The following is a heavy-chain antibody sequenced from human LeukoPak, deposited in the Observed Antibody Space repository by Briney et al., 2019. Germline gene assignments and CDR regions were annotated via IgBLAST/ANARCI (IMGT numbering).Heavy chain of an antibody. CDR1: GGSISSSSYF. J-gene: IGHJ4*02. Sequence: SVTLSLTCTVSGGSISSSSYFWGSLRQPPGKGLEWIGSICYSRSTYYNQSLTSRATLSVDPSKNQFSLKLSSVTAADTAVYYCARLDLSIIWGQGTLVTVSS. V-gene: IGHV4-39*01. CDR2: ICYSRST. CDR3: ARLDLSII.